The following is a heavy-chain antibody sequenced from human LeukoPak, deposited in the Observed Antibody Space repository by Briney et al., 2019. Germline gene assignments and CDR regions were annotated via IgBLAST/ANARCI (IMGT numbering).Heavy chain of an antibody. J-gene: IGHJ4*02. CDR2: INPSGGST. D-gene: IGHD6-19*01. CDR3: ARDPVPADSGWYLHFDY. CDR1: GYTFTSYY. Sequence: GASVKVSCKASGYTFTSYYMHWVRQAPGQGLEWMGIINPSGGSTSYAQKFQGRVTMTRDTSTSTVYMEPSSLRSEDTAVYYCARDPVPADSGWYLHFDYWGQGTLVTVSS. V-gene: IGHV1-46*01.